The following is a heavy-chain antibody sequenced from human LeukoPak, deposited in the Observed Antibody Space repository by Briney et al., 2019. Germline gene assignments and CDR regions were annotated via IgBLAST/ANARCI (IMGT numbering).Heavy chain of an antibody. D-gene: IGHD5-18*01. V-gene: IGHV3-23*01. CDR2: ISGSGGST. CDR1: GFTFSSYA. CDR3: AKDGIVDTAMVNWFDP. J-gene: IGHJ5*02. Sequence: PGASLRLSCAASGFTFSSYAMSWVRQAPGKGLEWASAISGSGGSTYYADSVKGRFTISRDNSKNTLYLQMNSLRAEDTAVYYCAKDGIVDTAMVNWFDPWGQGTLVTVSS.